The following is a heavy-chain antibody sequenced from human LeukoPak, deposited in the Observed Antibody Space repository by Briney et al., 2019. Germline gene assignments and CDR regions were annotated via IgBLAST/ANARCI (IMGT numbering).Heavy chain of an antibody. CDR3: ARDRDYSGSGSPDS. CDR1: GFIMSNNY. D-gene: IGHD3-10*01. J-gene: IGHJ4*02. CDR2: IYDGGIT. Sequence: PGESLRLSCAASGFIMSNNYMSWVCQAPGKGPEWVSVIYDGGITYYTDSVKGRFTISRDDSTNTLHLQMNSLRVDDTAVYYCARDRDYSGSGSPDSWGQGTLVTVS. V-gene: IGHV3-66*01.